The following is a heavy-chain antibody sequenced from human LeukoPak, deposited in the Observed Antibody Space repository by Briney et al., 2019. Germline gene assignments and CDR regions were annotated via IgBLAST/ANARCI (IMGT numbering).Heavy chain of an antibody. CDR3: ARGGSSVE. CDR1: GYTFTSYS. D-gene: IGHD2-15*01. J-gene: IGHJ4*02. CDR2: ISAYNGNT. Sequence: ASVKVSCKASGYTFTSYSITWVRQAPGQGLEWMGWISAYNGNTNYAQKFQGRVTITADESTSTAYMELSSLRSEDTAVYYCARGGSSVEWGQGTLVTVSS. V-gene: IGHV1-18*01.